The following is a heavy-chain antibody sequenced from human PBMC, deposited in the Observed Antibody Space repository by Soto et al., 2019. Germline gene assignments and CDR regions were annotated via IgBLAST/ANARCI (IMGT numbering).Heavy chain of an antibody. CDR1: GYTFTGYY. CDR3: ARGRSSIFGVVNNWFDP. CDR2: INPNSGGT. V-gene: IGHV1-2*04. J-gene: IGHJ5*02. Sequence: ASVKVSCKASGYTFTGYYMHWVRQAPGQGLEWMGWINPNSGGTNYAQKFQGWLTMTRDTSISTAYMELSRLRSDDTAVYYCARGRSSIFGVVNNWFDPWGQGTLVTVSS. D-gene: IGHD3-3*01.